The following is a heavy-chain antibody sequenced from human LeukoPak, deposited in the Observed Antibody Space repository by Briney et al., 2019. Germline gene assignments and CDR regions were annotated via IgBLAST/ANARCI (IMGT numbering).Heavy chain of an antibody. J-gene: IGHJ4*02. CDR1: GGSFSSTSYY. CDR3: ARVLTGYYGSDLNDY. V-gene: IGHV4-39*01. Sequence: SETLSLTCTISGGSFSSTSYYWGWIRQPPGKGLEWIGSIYYSGSTYYNPSLKSRVTISVDTSKNQFSLKLSSVTAADTAIYYCARVLTGYYGSDLNDYWGQGTLVTVSS. CDR2: IYYSGST. D-gene: IGHD3-9*01.